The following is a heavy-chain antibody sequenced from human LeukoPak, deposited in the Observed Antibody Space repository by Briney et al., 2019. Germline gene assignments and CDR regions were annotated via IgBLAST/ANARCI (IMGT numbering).Heavy chain of an antibody. CDR2: ISSSSSYI. CDR3: ARDLWELLTGIDY. CDR1: GFTFSSYS. J-gene: IGHJ4*02. D-gene: IGHD1-26*01. Sequence: GGSLRLSCAASGFTFSSYSMNWVRQAPGKGLEWVSSISSSSSYIYYADSVKDRFTISRDNAKNSLYLQMNSLRAEDTAVYYCARDLWELLTGIDYWGQGTLVTVSS. V-gene: IGHV3-21*01.